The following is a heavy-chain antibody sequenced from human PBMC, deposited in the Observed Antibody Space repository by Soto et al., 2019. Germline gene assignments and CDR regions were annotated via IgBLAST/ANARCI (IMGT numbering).Heavy chain of an antibody. CDR2: IYYSGST. Sequence: SETLSLTCTVSVGSISSSSYYWGWILQPPGKGLEWIGSIYYSGSTYYNPSLKSRVTISVDTSKNQFSLKLSSVTAADTAVYYCARHWPVRYYYYGMDVWGQGTTVTVSS. CDR3: ARHWPVRYYYYGMDV. CDR1: VGSISSSSYY. J-gene: IGHJ6*02. V-gene: IGHV4-39*01.